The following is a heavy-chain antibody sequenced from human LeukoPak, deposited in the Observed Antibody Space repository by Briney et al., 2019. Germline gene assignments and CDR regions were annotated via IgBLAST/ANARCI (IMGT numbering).Heavy chain of an antibody. Sequence: GGSLRLSCAASGFTVSSNYMSWVRQAPGKGLEWVSVIYSGGSTYYADSVKGRFTISRDNSKNTLYLQMNSLRAEDTAVYYCARDTYYYGSGSYQPDYYGMDVWGQGTTVTVS. D-gene: IGHD3-10*01. CDR2: IYSGGST. V-gene: IGHV3-66*01. CDR3: ARDTYYYGSGSYQPDYYGMDV. CDR1: GFTVSSNY. J-gene: IGHJ6*02.